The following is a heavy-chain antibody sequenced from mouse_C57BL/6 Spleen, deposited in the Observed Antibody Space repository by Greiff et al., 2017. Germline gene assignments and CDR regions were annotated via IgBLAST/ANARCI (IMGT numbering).Heavy chain of an antibody. Sequence: EVKLQESGPGLVKPSQSLSLTCSVTGYSITSGYYWNWIRQFPGNKLEWMGYISYDGSNNYNPSLKNRISITRDTSKNQFFLKLNSVTTEDTATYYCARGEGGDWYCDVWGTGTTVTVSS. V-gene: IGHV3-6*01. J-gene: IGHJ1*03. CDR3: ARGEGGDWYCDV. CDR2: ISYDGSN. CDR1: GYSITSGYY.